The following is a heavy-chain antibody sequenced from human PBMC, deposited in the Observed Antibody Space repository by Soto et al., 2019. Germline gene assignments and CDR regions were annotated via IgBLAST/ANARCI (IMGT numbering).Heavy chain of an antibody. CDR3: AKEVSLGSTVDLGY. D-gene: IGHD7-27*01. CDR2: ISGSGGST. V-gene: IGHV3-23*01. J-gene: IGHJ4*02. Sequence: EVQLLESGGGLVQPGGSLRLSCAASGFTFTIFAMSWVRQSPGKGLEWVSTISGSGGSTYYADAVKGRFTISRDNSMGTLYLQMKSLRVEDTAIYYCAKEVSLGSTVDLGYWGQGTLVTVSS. CDR1: GFTFTIFA.